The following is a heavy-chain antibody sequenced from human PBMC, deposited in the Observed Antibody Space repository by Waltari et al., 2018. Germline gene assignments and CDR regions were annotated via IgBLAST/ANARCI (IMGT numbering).Heavy chain of an antibody. Sequence: QMYLVESGGTVVQPGMSLTLSCAASGFTFSSTHLPWIGQAPGKGLEWVSFILYDGSDDSYADSVKGRFTISRDNSKHTIFLQMIGLKVEDTAVYFCAKDSGSGGYAFDVWGQGTMVTVSS. D-gene: IGHD1-26*01. CDR2: ILYDGSDD. J-gene: IGHJ3*01. CDR3: AKDSGSGGYAFDV. CDR1: GFTFSSTH. V-gene: IGHV3-30*02.